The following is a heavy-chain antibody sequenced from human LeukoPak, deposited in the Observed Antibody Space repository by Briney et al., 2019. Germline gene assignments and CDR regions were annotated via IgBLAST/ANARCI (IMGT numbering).Heavy chain of an antibody. V-gene: IGHV3-48*01. Sequence: GGSLRLSCAASGFTFSSYSMNWVLQAPGKGLEWVSYISSSSSTIYYADSVKGRFTISRDNAKNSLYLQMNSLRAEDTAVYYCARTNYYDSSGIPSYYYYGMDVWGQGTTVTVSS. CDR2: ISSSSSTI. CDR3: ARTNYYDSSGIPSYYYYGMDV. J-gene: IGHJ6*02. D-gene: IGHD3-22*01. CDR1: GFTFSSYS.